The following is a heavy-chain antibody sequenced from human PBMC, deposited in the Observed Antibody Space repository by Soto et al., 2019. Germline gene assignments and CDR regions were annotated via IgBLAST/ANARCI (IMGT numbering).Heavy chain of an antibody. Sequence: GASVKVSCKASGYTFINYGISWVRQAPGQGLEWMGWINTYSGNTNHAQKLQGRVTMTTDTSTSTAYMELRSLRSDDTAVYYCARDPVGRGVIYYYYGTDVWGQGTTVTVSS. CDR3: ARDPVGRGVIYYYYGTDV. J-gene: IGHJ6*02. D-gene: IGHD3-10*01. CDR2: INTYSGNT. V-gene: IGHV1-18*01. CDR1: GYTFINYG.